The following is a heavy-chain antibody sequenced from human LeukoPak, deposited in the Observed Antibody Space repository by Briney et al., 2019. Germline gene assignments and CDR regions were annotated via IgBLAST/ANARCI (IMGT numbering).Heavy chain of an antibody. CDR1: GGSISTYY. V-gene: IGHV4-59*01. J-gene: IGHJ4*02. Sequence: PSETLSLTCTVSGGSISTYYWSWIRQPPGKGLEWIGYIHYSGSTNYNPSLKSRVTISVATSKNQFSLKLSSVTAADTAVYYCARVKGYSYGLYYFDYWGQGTLVTVSS. CDR3: ARVKGYSYGLYYFDY. D-gene: IGHD5-18*01. CDR2: IHYSGST.